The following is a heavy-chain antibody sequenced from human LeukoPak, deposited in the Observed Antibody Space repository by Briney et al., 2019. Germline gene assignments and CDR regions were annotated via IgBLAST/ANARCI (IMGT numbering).Heavy chain of an antibody. CDR2: ISAYNGNT. V-gene: IGHV1-18*01. CDR1: VYTFTRYG. Sequence: GASVKVSRKASVYTFTRYGISWVRQGPGQGLEWVAWISAYNGNTNYAQKLQGRVTMTTDTSTSTAYMELRSLRSDDTAVYYCARDLGYCTGGVCPNWFDPWGQGTLVTVSS. CDR3: ARDLGYCTGGVCPNWFDP. D-gene: IGHD2-8*02. J-gene: IGHJ5*02.